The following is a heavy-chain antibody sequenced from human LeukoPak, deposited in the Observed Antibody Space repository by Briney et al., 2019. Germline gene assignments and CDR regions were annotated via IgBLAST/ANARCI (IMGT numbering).Heavy chain of an antibody. CDR1: GGSISSGSYY. CDR2: IYTSGST. CDR3: AKANFKRGPGGGVAFDI. J-gene: IGHJ3*02. Sequence: SQTLSLTCTVSGGSISSGSYYWSWIRQPAGKGLEWIGRIYTSGSTNYNPSLKSRVTISVDTSKNQFSLKLSSVTAADTAVYYCAKANFKRGPGGGVAFDIWGQGTMVTVSS. V-gene: IGHV4-61*02. D-gene: IGHD3-10*01.